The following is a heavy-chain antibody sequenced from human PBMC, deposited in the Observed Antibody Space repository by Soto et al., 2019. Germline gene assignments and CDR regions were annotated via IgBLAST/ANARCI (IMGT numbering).Heavy chain of an antibody. CDR2: ISAYNGNT. Sequence: SVKVSCKASGYTFTSYGISWVRQAPGQGLEWMGWISAYNGNTNYAQKLQGRVTMTTDTSTSTAYMELRSLRSDDTAVYYCARETYGSYDFWSGYQYYFDYWGQGTLVTVSS. J-gene: IGHJ4*02. V-gene: IGHV1-18*04. D-gene: IGHD3-3*01. CDR1: GYTFTSYG. CDR3: ARETYGSYDFWSGYQYYFDY.